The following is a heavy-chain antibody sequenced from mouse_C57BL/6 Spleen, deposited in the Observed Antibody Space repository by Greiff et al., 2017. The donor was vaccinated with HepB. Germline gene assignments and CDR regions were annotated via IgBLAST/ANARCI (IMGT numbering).Heavy chain of an antibody. CDR1: GYTFTSYW. CDR3: AKTAVRNFDV. D-gene: IGHD2-5*01. J-gene: IGHJ1*03. Sequence: VHRVESGAELAKPGASVKLSCKASGYTFTSYWMHWVKQRPGQGLEWIGYINPSSGYTKYNQKFKDTATLTADKSSSTTYMQLSSLTYEDSAVYYDAKTAVRNFDVWGTGTTVTVSS. V-gene: IGHV1-7*01. CDR2: INPSSGYT.